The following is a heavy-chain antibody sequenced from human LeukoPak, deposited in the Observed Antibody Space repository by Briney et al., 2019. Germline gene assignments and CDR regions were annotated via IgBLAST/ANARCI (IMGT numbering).Heavy chain of an antibody. V-gene: IGHV3-30*04. J-gene: IGHJ4*02. CDR2: ISYDGSNK. CDR3: ARGGVDYYGSGTYYLMYYFDY. CDR1: GFTFSSYA. Sequence: GGSLRFSCAASGFTFSSYAMHWVRQAPGKGLEWVAVISYDGSNKYYADSVKGRFTISRDDPHNTLYLQMNSLRAEDTAVYFCARGGVDYYGSGTYYLMYYFDYWGQGALVTVSS. D-gene: IGHD3-10*01.